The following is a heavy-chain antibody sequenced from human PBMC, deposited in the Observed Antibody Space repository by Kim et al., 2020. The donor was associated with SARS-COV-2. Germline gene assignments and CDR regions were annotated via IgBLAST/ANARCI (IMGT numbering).Heavy chain of an antibody. CDR2: ISSSSSYI. CDR1: GFTFSSYS. V-gene: IGHV3-21*01. CDR3: ASLNYYGSGTDAFDI. Sequence: GGSLRLSCAASGFTFSSYSMNWVRQAPGKGLEWVSSISSSSSYIYYADSVKGRFTISRDNAKNSLYLQMNSLRAEDTAVYYCASLNYYGSGTDAFDIWGQGTMVTVSS. D-gene: IGHD3-10*01. J-gene: IGHJ3*02.